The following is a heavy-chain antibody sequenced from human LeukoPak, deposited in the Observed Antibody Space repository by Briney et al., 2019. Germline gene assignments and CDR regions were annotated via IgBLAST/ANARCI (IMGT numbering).Heavy chain of an antibody. Sequence: HPGGSLRLSCAASGFTFSNYAMSWVRQAPGKGLEWVSALRVGYGDAHYADSVRGRFTISSDSSKNKVYLQMNSLRAEDTAVYYCAKEASVFIRGYFDYWGQGALVTVSS. J-gene: IGHJ4*02. V-gene: IGHV3-23*01. CDR1: GFTFSNYA. CDR2: LRVGYGDA. CDR3: AKEASVFIRGYFDY. D-gene: IGHD3-10*01.